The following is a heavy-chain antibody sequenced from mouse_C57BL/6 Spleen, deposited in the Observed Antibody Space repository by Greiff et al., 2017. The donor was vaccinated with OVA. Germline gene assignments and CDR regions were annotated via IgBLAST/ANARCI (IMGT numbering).Heavy chain of an antibody. CDR1: GYTFTSYW. V-gene: IGHV1-61*01. Sequence: QVQLKQPGAELVRPGSSVKLSCKASGYTFTSYWMDWVKQRPGQGLEWIGNIYPSDSETHYNQKFKDKATLTVDKSSSTAYMQLSSLTSEDSAVYYCARSGYSNYYFDYWGQGTTLTVSS. CDR3: ARSGYSNYYFDY. CDR2: IYPSDSET. J-gene: IGHJ2*01. D-gene: IGHD2-5*01.